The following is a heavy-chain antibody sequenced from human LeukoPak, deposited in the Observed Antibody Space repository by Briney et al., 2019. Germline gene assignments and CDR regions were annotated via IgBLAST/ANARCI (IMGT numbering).Heavy chain of an antibody. Sequence: GGSLRLSCAASGFTLSSYGMHWVRQTPGKGLEWVAVISYEGNNKFYADSVKGRFTISRDNSKNTLYLQMNSLRAEDTAVYYCAKDRGKWLQLPYYFDYWGQGTLVTVSS. CDR2: ISYEGNNK. J-gene: IGHJ4*02. CDR1: GFTLSSYG. V-gene: IGHV3-30*18. D-gene: IGHD5-24*01. CDR3: AKDRGKWLQLPYYFDY.